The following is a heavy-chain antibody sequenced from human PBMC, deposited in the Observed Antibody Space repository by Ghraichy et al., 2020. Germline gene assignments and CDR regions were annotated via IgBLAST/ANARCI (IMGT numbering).Heavy chain of an antibody. CDR1: GFTFRNYE. CDR2: ISSSGSTV. J-gene: IGHJ6*02. Sequence: GESLNISCAASGFTFRNYEVNWVRQAPGKGLEWVSYISSSGSTVYYADSVKGRFTISRDNAKNSLFLQMSSLRAEETAVYYCARKCSSTSCGYDHGMDVWGQGTTVTVSS. V-gene: IGHV3-48*03. CDR3: ARKCSSTSCGYDHGMDV. D-gene: IGHD2-2*01.